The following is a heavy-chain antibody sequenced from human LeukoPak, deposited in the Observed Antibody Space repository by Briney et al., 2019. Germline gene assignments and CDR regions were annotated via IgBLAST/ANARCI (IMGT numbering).Heavy chain of an antibody. CDR2: INSDGSST. V-gene: IGHV3-74*01. CDR3: AREPDCRVLRYFDWLCNSGMDV. Sequence: GGSLRLSCAASGFTFSSYWMHWVRQAPGKGLVWVSRINSDGSSTSYADSVKGRFTIPRDNAKNTLYLQMNSLRAEDTAVYYCAREPDCRVLRYFDWLCNSGMDVWGQGTTVTVSS. J-gene: IGHJ6*02. CDR1: GFTFSSYW. D-gene: IGHD3-9*01.